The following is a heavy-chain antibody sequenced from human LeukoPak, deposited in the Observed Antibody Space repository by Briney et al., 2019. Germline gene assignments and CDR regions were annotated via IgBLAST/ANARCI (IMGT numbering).Heavy chain of an antibody. J-gene: IGHJ3*02. V-gene: IGHV3-7*01. Sequence: GRSLRLSCAASGFTFSGHWMSWVHQAPGKGMEWVASIRQDGSEKHYVDSVEGRFTISRDNAKNSLHLQMNSLRAEDTAVYYCAKGSSRPPNAFDIWGQGTLVTVSS. CDR2: IRQDGSEK. CDR3: AKGSSRPPNAFDI. D-gene: IGHD6-6*01. CDR1: GFTFSGHW.